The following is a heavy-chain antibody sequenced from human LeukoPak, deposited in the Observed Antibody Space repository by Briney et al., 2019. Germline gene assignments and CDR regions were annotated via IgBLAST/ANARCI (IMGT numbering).Heavy chain of an antibody. D-gene: IGHD5-18*01. J-gene: IGHJ4*02. CDR3: ARPQGQYTYGLRGGFDY. CDR2: ISAYNGNT. CDR1: GYTFTSYG. Sequence: ASVKVSCKASGYTFTSYGISWVRQAPGQGLEWMGWISAYNGNTNYAQKLQGRVTMTTDTSTSTAYMELRSLRAEDTALYYCARPQGQYTYGLRGGFDYWGQGTLVTVSS. V-gene: IGHV1-18*01.